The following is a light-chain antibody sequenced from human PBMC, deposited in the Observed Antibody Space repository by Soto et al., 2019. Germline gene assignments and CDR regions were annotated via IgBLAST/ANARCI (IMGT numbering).Light chain of an antibody. V-gene: IGKV1-39*01. CDR3: QQTYKTPLT. Sequence: DIQMTQSPSSLSASVGDRVTITCRASQTISNYVNWYQQEPGEAPELLIHAASSLQGGVPSRFSGSGSGTDFTLTISSLQPEDFATYYCQQTYKTPLTFGGGTKVEI. CDR2: AAS. J-gene: IGKJ4*01. CDR1: QTISNY.